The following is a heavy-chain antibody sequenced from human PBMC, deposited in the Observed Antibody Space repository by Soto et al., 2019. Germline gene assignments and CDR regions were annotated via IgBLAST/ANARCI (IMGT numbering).Heavy chain of an antibody. J-gene: IGHJ5*02. V-gene: IGHV2-5*02. D-gene: IGHD3-10*01. CDR1: GFSLSTSGVG. Sequence: QITLKESGPPLVKPTQTLTLTCTFSGFSLSTSGVGVGWIRQPPGKALECLALISWDDDKRYSPSLKSRLTITKDTSKNQVVLTMTNMDPVDTATYYCAPIPTYYQYTWFDPWGQGTLVTVSS. CDR3: APIPTYYQYTWFDP. CDR2: ISWDDDK.